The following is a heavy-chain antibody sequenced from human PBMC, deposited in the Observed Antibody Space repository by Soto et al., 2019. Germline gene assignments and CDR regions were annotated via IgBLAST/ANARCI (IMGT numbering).Heavy chain of an antibody. CDR3: ARDSQWVLHDYFDD. J-gene: IGHJ4*02. CDR1: GGSISSYF. V-gene: IGHV4-4*07. Sequence: QVQLQESGPGLVKPSETLSLTCTISGGSISSYFWTWVRQPTGKGLEWIGRMYSSGNTNYNPSLKSRVTMSVDMSRNQFSLELSSVTAADTAVYYCARDSQWVLHDYFDDWGQGTMVTVSS. CDR2: MYSSGNT. D-gene: IGHD1-26*01.